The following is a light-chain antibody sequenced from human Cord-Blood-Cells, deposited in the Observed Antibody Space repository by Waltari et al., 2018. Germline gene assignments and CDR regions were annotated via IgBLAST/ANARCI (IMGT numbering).Light chain of an antibody. V-gene: IGKV1-39*01. CDR2: AAS. J-gene: IGKJ4*01. CDR3: QQSYSTPLT. CDR1: QSISSY. Sequence: IQLTQSPSSLSPYVGDRVTITCRASQSISSYLNWYQQKPGKAPKLLIYAASSLQSGVPSRFSGSGSGTDFTLTISSLQPEDFATYYCQQSYSTPLTFGGGTKVEIK.